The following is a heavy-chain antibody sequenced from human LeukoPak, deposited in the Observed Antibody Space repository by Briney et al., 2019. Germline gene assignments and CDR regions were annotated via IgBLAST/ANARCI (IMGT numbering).Heavy chain of an antibody. J-gene: IGHJ4*02. CDR2: ISSSSNYI. D-gene: IGHD3-16*02. CDR1: GFTFSSYS. CDR3: ARGSLGELSLFRFRLYYFDY. V-gene: IGHV3-21*01. Sequence: PGGSLRLSCAASGFTFSSYSMNWVRQAPGKGLEWVSSISSSSNYIYYADSVKGRFTISRDNAKNSLYLQMNSLRAEDTAVYYCARGSLGELSLFRFRLYYFDYWGQGTLVTVSS.